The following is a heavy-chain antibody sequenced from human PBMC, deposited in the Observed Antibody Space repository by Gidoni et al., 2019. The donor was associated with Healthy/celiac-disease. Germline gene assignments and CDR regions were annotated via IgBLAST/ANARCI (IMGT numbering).Heavy chain of an antibody. D-gene: IGHD3-10*01. CDR1: GFTFSSYW. CDR2: IKQDGSEK. V-gene: IGHV3-7*01. Sequence: EVQLVESGGGLVQPGGSLRLSCAASGFTFSSYWMSWVRQAPGKGLEWVANIKQDGSEKYYVDSVKGRFTISRDNAKNSLYLQMNSLRAEDTAVYYCAREADYYGSGSYYSSLDYWGQGTLVTVSS. CDR3: AREADYYGSGSYYSSLDY. J-gene: IGHJ4*02.